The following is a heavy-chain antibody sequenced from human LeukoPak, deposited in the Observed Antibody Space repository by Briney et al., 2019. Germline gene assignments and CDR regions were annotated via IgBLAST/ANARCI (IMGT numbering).Heavy chain of an antibody. V-gene: IGHV3-13*01. Sequence: PGGSLRLSCAASGFTFSSYDMHWVRQATGKGLEWVSAIGTAGDTYYPGSVKGRFTISRENAKNSLYLQMNSLRAGDTGVYYCARGPPIGYSSGCLDYWGQGTLVTVSS. J-gene: IGHJ4*02. CDR2: IGTAGDT. CDR1: GFTFSSYD. CDR3: ARGPPIGYSSGCLDY. D-gene: IGHD6-19*01.